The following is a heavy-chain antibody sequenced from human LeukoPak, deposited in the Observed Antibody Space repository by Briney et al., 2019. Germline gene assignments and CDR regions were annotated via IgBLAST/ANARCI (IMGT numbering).Heavy chain of an antibody. Sequence: GSLRLSCAASGFTVGSNYMNWVRQAPGTRLEWISVIYSGGDTYYADSQQGRFTISRHNSEYTLYLQSNSLRAEDTAMYYCARGVYGDYEGYYYIGLDVWGQGTTVTVSS. CDR3: ARGVYGDYEGYYYIGLDV. J-gene: IGHJ6*02. CDR2: IYSGGDT. D-gene: IGHD4-17*01. V-gene: IGHV3-53*04. CDR1: GFTVGSNY.